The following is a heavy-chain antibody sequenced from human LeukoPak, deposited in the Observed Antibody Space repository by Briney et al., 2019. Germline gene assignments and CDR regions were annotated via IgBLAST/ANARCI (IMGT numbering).Heavy chain of an antibody. D-gene: IGHD2-2*02. Sequence: ASVKVSCKASGYTFTSYGISWVRQAPGQGLEWMGWISAYNGNTNYAQKLQGRVTTTTDTSTSTAYMELRSLRSDDTAVYYCARGTIDYCSSTSCYTKSLQDYYYYYYMDVWGKGTTVTVSS. V-gene: IGHV1-18*01. CDR1: GYTFTSYG. CDR3: ARGTIDYCSSTSCYTKSLQDYYYYYYMDV. CDR2: ISAYNGNT. J-gene: IGHJ6*03.